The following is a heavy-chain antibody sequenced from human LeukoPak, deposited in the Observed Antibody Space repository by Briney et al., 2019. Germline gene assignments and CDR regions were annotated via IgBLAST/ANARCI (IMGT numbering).Heavy chain of an antibody. V-gene: IGHV1-2*04. CDR3: ARDPGNDYGGPTPFDY. D-gene: IGHD4-23*01. J-gene: IGHJ4*02. CDR2: INPNSGGT. Sequence: ASVKVSCKISGYTFTGYFIHWVRQAPGQGLEWMGWINPNSGGTNYAEDFQGWVTMTRDTSINTAYMELSRLRSDDTAVYYCARDPGNDYGGPTPFDYWGQGTLVTVSS. CDR1: GYTFTGYF.